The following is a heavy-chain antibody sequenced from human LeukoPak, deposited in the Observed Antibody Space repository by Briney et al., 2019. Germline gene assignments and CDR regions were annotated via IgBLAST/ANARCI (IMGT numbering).Heavy chain of an antibody. CDR2: IYHTGSP. CDR3: ARRHTYIVSGRRSDAFDI. J-gene: IGHJ3*02. CDR1: GGSISGYY. D-gene: IGHD2-15*01. Sequence: SETLSLTCTVSGGSISGYYWSWIRQPPGMGLEWIGYIYHTGSPTYNSSLKSRVTISADTSKNPFSLNLKSVTAADTAVYFGARRHTYIVSGRRSDAFDIWGQGRMVTVSS. V-gene: IGHV4-59*01.